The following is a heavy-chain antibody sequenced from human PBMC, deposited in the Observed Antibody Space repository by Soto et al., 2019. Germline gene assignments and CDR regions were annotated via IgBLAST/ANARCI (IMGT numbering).Heavy chain of an antibody. CDR1: GYSFTSYW. CDR2: IDPSDSYT. CDR3: ARHLDYDRNSESTDAFDI. J-gene: IGHJ3*02. D-gene: IGHD4-17*01. Sequence: EVQLVQSGAEVKKPGESLRISCKGSGYSFTSYWISWLRQMPGKGLEWMGRIDPSDSYTNYSPSFQGHVTISADKSISTAYLQWSSLKASDTAMYYCARHLDYDRNSESTDAFDIWGQGTMVTVSS. V-gene: IGHV5-10-1*03.